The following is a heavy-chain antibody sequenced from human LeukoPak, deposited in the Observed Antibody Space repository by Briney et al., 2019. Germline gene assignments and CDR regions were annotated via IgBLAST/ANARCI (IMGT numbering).Heavy chain of an antibody. V-gene: IGHV1-2*02. J-gene: IGHJ4*02. CDR1: GYTFTGYY. Sequence: ASVKVSCKASGYTFTGYYMHWVRQAPGQGLEWMGWINPNSGGTNYAQKFRGRITMTRDTSISTAYMEVSRLRSDDTAVYYCARENGPHYALDYWGQGTLVTVSS. CDR2: INPNSGGT. D-gene: IGHD3-16*01. CDR3: ARENGPHYALDY.